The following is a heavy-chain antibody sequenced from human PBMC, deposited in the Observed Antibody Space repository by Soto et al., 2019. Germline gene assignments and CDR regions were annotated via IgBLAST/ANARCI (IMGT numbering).Heavy chain of an antibody. D-gene: IGHD3-10*01. J-gene: IGHJ6*02. CDR2: ISWNSGSI. CDR3: AKDMGAGTGSYYYYGMDV. Sequence: GGSLRLSCAASGFTFDDYAMHWVRQAPGKGLEWVSGISWNSGSIGYADSVKGRFTISRDNAKNSLYLQMNSLRAEDTALYYCAKDMGAGTGSYYYYGMDVWRQGTTVTVSS. CDR1: GFTFDDYA. V-gene: IGHV3-9*01.